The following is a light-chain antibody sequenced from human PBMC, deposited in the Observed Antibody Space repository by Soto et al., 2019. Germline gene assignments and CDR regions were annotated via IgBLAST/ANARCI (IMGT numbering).Light chain of an antibody. CDR3: TQALETWT. J-gene: IGKJ1*01. CDR2: LGS. Sequence: DIVVTQSPLSLPVTPGEPASISCRSSQSLLHSNGYNYLDWYLQKPGQSPQLLIYLGSHRASGVPDRFSGSGSGTDFTLRIARVEAEDAGVYYCTQALETWTFGQGTKVDIK. V-gene: IGKV2-28*01. CDR1: QSLLHSNGYNY.